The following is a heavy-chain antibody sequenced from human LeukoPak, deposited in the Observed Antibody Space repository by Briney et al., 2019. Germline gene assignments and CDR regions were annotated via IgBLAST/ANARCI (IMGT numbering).Heavy chain of an antibody. CDR2: IYPGDSDT. V-gene: IGHV5-51*01. J-gene: IGHJ6*03. Sequence: GESLKISCKVSGYNFNTYWIGWVRQMPGKGLEWMGIIYPGDSDTRYSPSFQGQVTISADKSISTAYLQWSSLKASDTAMYYCARHFYYYYYMDVWGKGTTVTVSS. CDR3: ARHFYYYYYMDV. CDR1: GYNFNTYW.